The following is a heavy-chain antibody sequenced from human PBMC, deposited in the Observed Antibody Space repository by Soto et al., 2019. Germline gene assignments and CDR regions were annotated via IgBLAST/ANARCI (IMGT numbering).Heavy chain of an antibody. D-gene: IGHD3-22*01. Sequence: PGGSLGLSCEVGGFTLSSYEMSGVRQAPGKGLECIAYISSSGSTTDHADSVKGRFTVSRDNAKNSLYLEMNSLRVEDSGIYYCAREEKNYARSGYAGRYFDYWGQGALVTVSS. CDR1: GFTLSSYE. CDR3: AREEKNYARSGYAGRYFDY. V-gene: IGHV3-48*03. CDR2: ISSSGSTT. J-gene: IGHJ4*02.